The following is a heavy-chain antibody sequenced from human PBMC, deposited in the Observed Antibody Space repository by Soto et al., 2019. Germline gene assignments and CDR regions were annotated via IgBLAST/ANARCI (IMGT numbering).Heavy chain of an antibody. CDR2: IYYSGST. CDR1: GGSISSGDYY. V-gene: IGHV4-30-4*01. Sequence: PSETLSLTCTVSGGSISSGDYYWSWIRQPPGKGLEWIGYIYYSGSTYYNPSLKSRVTISVDTSKNQFSLKLSSVTAADTAVYYCAREGTIFGVAPIPHWGQGTLVTVSS. CDR3: AREGTIFGVAPIPH. J-gene: IGHJ4*02. D-gene: IGHD3-3*01.